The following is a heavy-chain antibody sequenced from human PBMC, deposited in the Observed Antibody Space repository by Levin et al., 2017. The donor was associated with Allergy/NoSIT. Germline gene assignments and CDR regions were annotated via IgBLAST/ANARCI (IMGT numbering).Heavy chain of an antibody. CDR2: ISWNSDSI. Sequence: GGSLILSCEASGFSFDDYAMHWVRQVPGKGLEWVSGISWNSDSIRYADSVKGRFTISRDNVKNSLYLQMNSLRTEDTAFYYCTKNMRAQEWLNFDYWGQGTLVTVSS. CDR3: TKNMRAQEWLNFDY. CDR1: GFSFDDYA. V-gene: IGHV3-9*01. J-gene: IGHJ4*02. D-gene: IGHD5-24*01.